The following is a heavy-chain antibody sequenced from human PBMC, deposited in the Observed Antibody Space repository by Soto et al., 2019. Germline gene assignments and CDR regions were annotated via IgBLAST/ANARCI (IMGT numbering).Heavy chain of an antibody. Sequence: SVKVSCKASGYTFTGYYMHWVRQAPGQGLEWMGWINPNSGGTNYAQKFQGRVTMTRDTSISTAYMELSRLRSEDTAVYYCARGDTMIVVVSPVGYWGQVTLVTVSS. CDR2: INPNSGGT. CDR1: GYTFTGYY. J-gene: IGHJ4*02. CDR3: ARGDTMIVVVSPVGY. V-gene: IGHV1-2*02. D-gene: IGHD3-22*01.